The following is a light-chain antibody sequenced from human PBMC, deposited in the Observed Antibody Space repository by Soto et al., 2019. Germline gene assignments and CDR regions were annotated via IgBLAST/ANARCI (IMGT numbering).Light chain of an antibody. CDR3: QSYDSSLSGSV. V-gene: IGLV1-40*01. CDR2: GNS. Sequence: QSVLTQPPSVSAAPGQRVTISCTSSSSNIGAGYDVHWYQQLPGTAPKLLIYGNSNRPSGVPDRFSGSKSGTSASLAITGLQAEDEADYYCQSYDSSLSGSVFGTGTKGTVL. J-gene: IGLJ1*01. CDR1: SSNIGAGYD.